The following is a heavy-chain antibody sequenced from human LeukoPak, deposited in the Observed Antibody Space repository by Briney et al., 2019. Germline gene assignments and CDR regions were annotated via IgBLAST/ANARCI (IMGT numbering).Heavy chain of an antibody. Sequence: SETLPLTCTVSGGSISSSSYYWGWIRQPPGKGLEWIGYIYYSGSTNYNPSLKSRVTISVDTSKNQFSLKLSSVTAADTAVYYCARSHRGDTAMERTFDIWGQGTMVTVSS. CDR3: ARSHRGDTAMERTFDI. V-gene: IGHV4-61*05. J-gene: IGHJ3*02. CDR1: GGSISSSSYY. CDR2: IYYSGST. D-gene: IGHD5-18*01.